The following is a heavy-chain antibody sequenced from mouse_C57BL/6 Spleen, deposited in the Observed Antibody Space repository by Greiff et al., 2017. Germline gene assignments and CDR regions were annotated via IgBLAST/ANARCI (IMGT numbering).Heavy chain of an antibody. Sequence: QLQQPGAELVKPGASVKMSCKASGYTFTSYWITWVKQRPGQGLEWIGDIYPGSGSTNYNEKFKSKATLTVDTSSSTAYMQLSSLTSEDSAVYYCARGSNYGDYYAMDYWGQGTSVTVSS. J-gene: IGHJ4*01. CDR3: ARGSNYGDYYAMDY. CDR2: IYPGSGST. D-gene: IGHD2-5*01. CDR1: GYTFTSYW. V-gene: IGHV1-55*01.